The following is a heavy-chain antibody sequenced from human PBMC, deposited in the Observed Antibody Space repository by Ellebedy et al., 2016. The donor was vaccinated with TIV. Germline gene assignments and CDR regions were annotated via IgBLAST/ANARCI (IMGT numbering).Heavy chain of an antibody. J-gene: IGHJ6*02. D-gene: IGHD4-17*01. CDR1: GFTVSSNY. CDR2: IYSGGST. Sequence: PGGSLRLSCAASGFTVSSNYMSWVRQAPGKGLEWVSVIYSGGSTYYADSVKGRFTISRDNSKNTLYLQMNSLRAEDTAVYYCARCYGDYSIYYYYGMDVWGQGTTVTVSS. CDR3: ARCYGDYSIYYYYGMDV. V-gene: IGHV3-66*01.